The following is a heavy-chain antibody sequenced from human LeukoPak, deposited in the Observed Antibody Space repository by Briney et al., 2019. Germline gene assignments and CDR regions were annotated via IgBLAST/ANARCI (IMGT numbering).Heavy chain of an antibody. J-gene: IGHJ4*02. CDR1: GGTFSSYA. V-gene: IGHV1-69*06. CDR2: IIPIFGTA. CDR3: ASYYDFWSGYYVFDY. D-gene: IGHD3-3*01. Sequence: ASVKVSCKASGGTFSSYAISWVRQAPGQGLEWMGGIIPIFGTANYAQKFQGRVTITADKSTSTAYMELSSLRSEDTAVYYCASYYDFWSGYYVFDYWGQGTLVTVSS.